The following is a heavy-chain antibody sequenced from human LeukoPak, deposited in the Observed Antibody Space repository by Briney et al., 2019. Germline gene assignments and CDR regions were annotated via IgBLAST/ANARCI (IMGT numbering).Heavy chain of an antibody. D-gene: IGHD6-13*01. CDR3: ARGYSSSWYYDY. J-gene: IGHJ4*02. CDR2: INPNSGGT. Sequence: ASVKVSCKASGYTFTGYYMHWVRQAPGQGLEWMGWINPNSGGTNYAQKFQGWVTMTRDTSISTAYMELSRLRSDDTAVYYCARGYSSSWYYDYWGQGTLVIVSS. CDR1: GYTFTGYY. V-gene: IGHV1-2*04.